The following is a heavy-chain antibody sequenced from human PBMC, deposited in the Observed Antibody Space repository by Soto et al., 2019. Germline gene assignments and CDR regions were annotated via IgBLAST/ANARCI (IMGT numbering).Heavy chain of an antibody. Sequence: GSLRLSCAASGFTFSSYAVSWVRQAPGRGLEWISYISANGNSIYYADSVRGRFTVSRDSAKNSLYLQMNSLRAEDTAVYYCAREDINCGGDCFSLWGQGTLVTVSS. CDR1: GFTFSSYA. D-gene: IGHD2-21*02. J-gene: IGHJ4*02. V-gene: IGHV3-48*03. CDR3: AREDINCGGDCFSL. CDR2: ISANGNSI.